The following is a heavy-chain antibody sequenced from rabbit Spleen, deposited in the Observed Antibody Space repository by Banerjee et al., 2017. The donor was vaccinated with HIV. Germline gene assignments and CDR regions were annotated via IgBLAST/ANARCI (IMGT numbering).Heavy chain of an antibody. CDR2: INAVTGKA. Sequence: QEQLVESGGGLVQPGGPLTLTCTASGFSFSSAYWMCWVRQAPGKGLQWIACINAVTGKAVYATWAKGRFTISKTSSTTVTLQMTSLTAADTATYFCTRDGAGGSYFALWGQGTLVTVS. J-gene: IGHJ4*01. V-gene: IGHV1S45*01. CDR1: GFSFSSAYW. CDR3: TRDGAGGSYFAL. D-gene: IGHD8-1*01.